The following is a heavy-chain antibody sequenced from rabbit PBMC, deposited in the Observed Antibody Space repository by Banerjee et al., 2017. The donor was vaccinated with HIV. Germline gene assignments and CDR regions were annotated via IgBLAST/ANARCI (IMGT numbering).Heavy chain of an antibody. CDR2: IYNGDGST. D-gene: IGHD1-1*01. J-gene: IGHJ3*01. CDR3: ARGYASVDL. Sequence: QEQLEESGGGLVKPGGTLTLTCKASGFSFSSSYGMYWVRQAPGKGLEWIACIYNGDGSTYYARWVNGRFTISRSTSLNTVTLQMTSLTAADTATYFCARGYASVDLWGQGTLVTVS. V-gene: IGHV1S47*01. CDR1: GFSFSSSYG.